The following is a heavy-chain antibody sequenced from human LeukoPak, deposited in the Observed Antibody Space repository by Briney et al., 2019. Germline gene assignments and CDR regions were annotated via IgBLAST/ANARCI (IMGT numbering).Heavy chain of an antibody. CDR3: ARFDDYAPLDV. D-gene: IGHD3-16*01. CDR1: GFTFSSYS. Sequence: TGGSLRLSCAASGFTFSSYSMNWVRQAPGKGLEWVSSISSSGSYIYYADSVKGRFTISRDNAKNSLYLQMNSLRAEDTAVYYCARFDDYAPLDVWGQGTTVTVSS. J-gene: IGHJ6*02. CDR2: ISSSGSYI. V-gene: IGHV3-21*01.